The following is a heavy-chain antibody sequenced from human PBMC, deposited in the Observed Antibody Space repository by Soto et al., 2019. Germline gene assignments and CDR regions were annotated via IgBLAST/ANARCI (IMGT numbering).Heavy chain of an antibody. CDR1: NGSISNYY. Sequence: NPSETLSLTCTVSNGSISNYYWTRIRQSPGKGLEWIGFVYYSGTTNYNPSLKSRVTISLHTSKNQFSLKLTSVTAADTAVYYCARAPRDAIPDYWGQGTLVTVSS. CDR3: ARAPRDAIPDY. CDR2: VYYSGTT. D-gene: IGHD2-2*01. J-gene: IGHJ4*02. V-gene: IGHV4-59*01.